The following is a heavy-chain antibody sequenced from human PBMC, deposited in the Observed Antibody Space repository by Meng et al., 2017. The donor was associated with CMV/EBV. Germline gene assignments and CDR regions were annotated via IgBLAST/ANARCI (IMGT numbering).Heavy chain of an antibody. CDR3: AREDDDFWSGYYPGDY. CDR2: INPNSGGT. CDR1: GYTFTGYY. V-gene: IGHV1-2*02. Sequence: ASVKVSCKASGYTFTGYYMHWVRQAPGQGLEWMGWINPNSGGTNYAQKFQGRVTMTRDTSINTAYMELSRLRSDDTAVYYCAREDDDFWSGYYPGDYWGQGTLVTVSS. J-gene: IGHJ4*02. D-gene: IGHD3-3*01.